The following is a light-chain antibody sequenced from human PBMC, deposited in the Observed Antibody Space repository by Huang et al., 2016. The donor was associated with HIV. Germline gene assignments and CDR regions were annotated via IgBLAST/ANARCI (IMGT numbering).Light chain of an antibody. V-gene: IGKV1-9*01. CDR3: QKLDNYPLT. J-gene: IGKJ3*01. CDR1: QDVNTY. Sequence: TQLTQFPPSLSASIGDRVTISCRASQDVNTYLAWYQQRPGKAPKLLIYDASTLQTGAPSRFSGVGSGTAFSLTISGLQAEDFATYYCQKLDNYPLTFGPGTTVDV. CDR2: DAS.